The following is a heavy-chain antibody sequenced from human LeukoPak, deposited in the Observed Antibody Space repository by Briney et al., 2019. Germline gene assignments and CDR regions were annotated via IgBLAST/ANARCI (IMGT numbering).Heavy chain of an antibody. V-gene: IGHV1-46*01. Sequence: GASVKVSCKASGYTFTGYYMHWVRQAPGQGLEWMGIINPSGGSTSYAQKFQGRVTMTRDTSTSTVYMELSSLRSEDTAVYYCASGRGGNWFDPWGQGTLVTVSS. CDR3: ASGRGGNWFDP. D-gene: IGHD3-16*01. J-gene: IGHJ5*02. CDR1: GYTFTGYY. CDR2: INPSGGST.